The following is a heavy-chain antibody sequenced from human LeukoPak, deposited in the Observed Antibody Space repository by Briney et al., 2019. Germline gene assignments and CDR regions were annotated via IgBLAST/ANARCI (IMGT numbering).Heavy chain of an antibody. J-gene: IGHJ4*02. D-gene: IGHD2-2*02. V-gene: IGHV1-18*04. CDR3: ARAFAAAAILSDY. CDR1: GYTFTGYY. Sequence: GASVKVSCKASGYTFTGYYMHWVRQAPGQGLEWMGWISAYNGNTNYAQKLQGRVTMTTDTSTSTAYMEVRSLRSDDTAVYYCARAFAAAAILSDYWGQGTLVTVSS. CDR2: ISAYNGNT.